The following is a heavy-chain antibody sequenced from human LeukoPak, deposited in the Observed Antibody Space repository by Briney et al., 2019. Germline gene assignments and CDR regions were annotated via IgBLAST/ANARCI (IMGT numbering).Heavy chain of an antibody. CDR1: GFTFSSYA. CDR2: ISGSVGST. D-gene: IGHD3-22*01. CDR3: AKIPNYYDSSGPLDY. Sequence: GGSLRLSCAASGFTFSSYAMSWVRQAPGKGLEWVSAISGSVGSTYYADSVKGRCTISRENPKHTLYLQMNRLRAADPAVYYCAKIPNYYDSSGPLDYWGQGTLVTVSS. J-gene: IGHJ4*02. V-gene: IGHV3-23*01.